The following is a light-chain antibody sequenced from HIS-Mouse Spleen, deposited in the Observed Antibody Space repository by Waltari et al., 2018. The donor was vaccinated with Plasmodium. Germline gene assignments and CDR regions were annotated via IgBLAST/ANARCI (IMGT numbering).Light chain of an antibody. CDR2: AAS. V-gene: IGKV1-9*01. Sequence: DLQLTQSPSFLSASVGDRLAITCRASQGSSSYLAWYQQKPGKAPKLLIYAASTLQSGVPSRFSGSGSGTEFTLTISSLQPEDFATYYGQQLNSDPYTFGQGTKLEIK. J-gene: IGKJ2*01. CDR1: QGSSSY. CDR3: QQLNSDPYT.